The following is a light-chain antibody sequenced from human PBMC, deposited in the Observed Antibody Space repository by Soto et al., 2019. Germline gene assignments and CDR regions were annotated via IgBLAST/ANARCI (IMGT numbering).Light chain of an antibody. V-gene: IGKV3-20*01. Sequence: EIVLTQSPGTLSLSPGERATLSCRASQSISSSYLAWYQQKPGQAPRLLIFGASSRAAGIPDRFSGSGSGTDFTLTISRLEPEDFAVYYCQKYGSSPPWTFGQGTKWIS. CDR2: GAS. CDR3: QKYGSSPPWT. CDR1: QSISSSY. J-gene: IGKJ1*01.